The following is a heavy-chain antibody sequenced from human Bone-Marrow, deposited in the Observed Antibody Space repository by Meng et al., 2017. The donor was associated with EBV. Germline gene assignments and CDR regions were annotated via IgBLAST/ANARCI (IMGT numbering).Heavy chain of an antibody. D-gene: IGHD6-13*01. CDR3: ARGRGYSSPNFDY. Sequence: QVQLQQWGARLWRPSATLSRPCAVYGGSFSGYYWSWIRQPPGKGLEWIGEINHSGSTNYNPSLKSRVTISVDTSKNQFSLKLSSVTAADTAVYYCARGRGYSSPNFDYWGQGTLVTVSS. V-gene: IGHV4-34*01. J-gene: IGHJ4*02. CDR1: GGSFSGYY. CDR2: INHSGST.